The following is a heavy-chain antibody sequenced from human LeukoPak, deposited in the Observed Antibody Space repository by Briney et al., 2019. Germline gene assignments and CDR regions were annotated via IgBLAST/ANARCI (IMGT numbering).Heavy chain of an antibody. J-gene: IGHJ2*01. Sequence: GGSLRLSCAASGFTFSNHWMSWVRQAPGKGLEWVADIKKDGSEKNQVDSVKGRFTISRDNAKNSLYLQMNSLRGEDTAVYHCARYDFILISYFDLWGRGALVTVSS. CDR1: GFTFSNHW. V-gene: IGHV3-7*01. D-gene: IGHD3-3*01. CDR3: ARYDFILISYFDL. CDR2: IKKDGSEK.